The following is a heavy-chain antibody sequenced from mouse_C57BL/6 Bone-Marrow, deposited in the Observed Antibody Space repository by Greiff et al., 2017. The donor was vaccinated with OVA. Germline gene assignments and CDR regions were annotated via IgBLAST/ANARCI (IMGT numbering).Heavy chain of an antibody. J-gene: IGHJ2*01. D-gene: IGHD3-2*02. CDR1: GYTFTNYW. CDR3: ARRQLRPYFDY. Sequence: QVQLQQSGAELVRPGTSVKMSCTASGYTFTNYWIGWAKQRPGHGLEWIGDIYPGGGYTNYNEKFKGKATLTADKSSSTAYMQFSSLTSEDSAIYYCARRQLRPYFDYWGQGTTLTVSS. CDR2: IYPGGGYT. V-gene: IGHV1-63*01.